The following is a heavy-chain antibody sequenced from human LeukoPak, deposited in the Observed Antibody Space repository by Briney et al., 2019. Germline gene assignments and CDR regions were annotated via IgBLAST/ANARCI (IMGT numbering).Heavy chain of an antibody. CDR2: ISGSGGST. V-gene: IGHV3-23*01. J-gene: IGHJ6*02. CDR3: AKCGGGGCYSYGMDV. D-gene: IGHD2-21*02. CDR1: GFTFSSYA. Sequence: GGPLRLSCAASGFTFSSYAMSWVRQAPGKGLEWVSAISGSGGSTYYADSVKGRFTISRDNSKNTLYLQMNSLRAEDTAVYYCAKCGGGGCYSYGMDVWGQGTTVTVSS.